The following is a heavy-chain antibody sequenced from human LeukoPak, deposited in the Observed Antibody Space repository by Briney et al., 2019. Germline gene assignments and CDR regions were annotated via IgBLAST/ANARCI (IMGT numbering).Heavy chain of an antibody. CDR2: IYPGDSDT. CDR3: ARWHSGWMNWFDP. Sequence: GESLRISCKGSGYSFTSYWIGWVRQMPGKGLEWMGIIYPGDSDTRYSPSFQGQVTISADKSISTAYLQWSSLKAPDTAMYYCARWHSGWMNWFDPWGQGTLVTVSS. J-gene: IGHJ5*02. V-gene: IGHV5-51*01. CDR1: GYSFTSYW. D-gene: IGHD6-19*01.